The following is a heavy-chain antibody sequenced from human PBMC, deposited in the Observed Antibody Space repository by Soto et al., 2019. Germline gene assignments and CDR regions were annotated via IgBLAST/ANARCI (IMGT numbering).Heavy chain of an antibody. V-gene: IGHV4-34*01. CDR1: GGSFSGYY. CDR2: INHSGST. Sequence: SETLSLTCAVYGGSFSGYYWSWIRQPPGKGLEWIGEINHSGSTNYNPSLKSRVTISVDTSKNQFSLKLSSVTAADTAVYYCARLDSGYDILTGYSGVGGLSEPNKFDPWGQGTLVTVSS. CDR3: ARLDSGYDILTGYSGVGGLSEPNKFDP. D-gene: IGHD3-9*01. J-gene: IGHJ5*02.